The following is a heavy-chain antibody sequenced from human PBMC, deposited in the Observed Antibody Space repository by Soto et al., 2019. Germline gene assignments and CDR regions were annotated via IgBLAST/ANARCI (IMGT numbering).Heavy chain of an antibody. CDR2: ISAYNGNT. D-gene: IGHD3-10*01. CDR1: GYTFTSYG. CDR3: ARAPITMVRGVMGAFDI. J-gene: IGHJ3*02. Sequence: QVQLVQSGAEVKKPGASVKVSCKASGYTFTSYGISWVRQAPGQGREWMGWISAYNGNTNYAQKLQGRVTMTTDTSTSTAYMELRSLRSDDTAVYYCARAPITMVRGVMGAFDIWGQGTMVTVSS. V-gene: IGHV1-18*01.